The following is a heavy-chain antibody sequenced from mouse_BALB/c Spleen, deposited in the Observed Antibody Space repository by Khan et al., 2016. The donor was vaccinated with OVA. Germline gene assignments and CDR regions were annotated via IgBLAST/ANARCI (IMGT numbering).Heavy chain of an antibody. D-gene: IGHD4-1*01. CDR3: ASELGRYYAMDY. V-gene: IGHV3-2*02. CDR1: GYSITSDYA. Sequence: EVQLVESGPGLVKPSQSLSLTCTVTGYSITSDYAWNWIRQFPGNKLEWTGYISYSGSTTYNPSLKSRISITRDTSKNQFFLQLNSVTTEDTATYYCASELGRYYAMDYWGQGTSVTVSS. CDR2: ISYSGST. J-gene: IGHJ4*01.